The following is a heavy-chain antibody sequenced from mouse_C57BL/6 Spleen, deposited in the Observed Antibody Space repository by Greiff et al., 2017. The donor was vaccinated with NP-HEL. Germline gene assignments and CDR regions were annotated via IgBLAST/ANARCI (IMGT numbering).Heavy chain of an antibody. V-gene: IGHV1-19*01. D-gene: IGHD2-3*01. J-gene: IGHJ4*01. CDR1: GYTFTDYY. CDR3: ARGVGYDGPPMDY. Sequence: EVQLQESGPVLVKPGASVKMSCKASGYTFTDYYMNWVKQSHGKSLEWIGVINPYNGGTSYNQKFKGKATLTVDKSSSTAYMELNSLTSEDSAVYYCARGVGYDGPPMDYWGQGTSVTVSS. CDR2: INPYNGGT.